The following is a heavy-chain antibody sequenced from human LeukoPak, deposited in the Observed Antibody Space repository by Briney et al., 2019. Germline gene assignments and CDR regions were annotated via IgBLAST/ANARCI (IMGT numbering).Heavy chain of an antibody. Sequence: SETLSLTCTVSGGSISSYYWSWIRQPPGKGLEWIGYIYYSGSTNYNPSLKSRVTISVDTSKNQFSLKLSPVTAADTAVYYCARAPRGYCSGGSCASIFDPWGQGTLVTVSS. V-gene: IGHV4-59*01. J-gene: IGHJ5*02. D-gene: IGHD2-15*01. CDR3: ARAPRGYCSGGSCASIFDP. CDR1: GGSISSYY. CDR2: IYYSGST.